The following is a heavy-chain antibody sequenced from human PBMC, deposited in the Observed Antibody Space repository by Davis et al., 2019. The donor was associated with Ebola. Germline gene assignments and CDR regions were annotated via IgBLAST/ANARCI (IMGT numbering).Heavy chain of an antibody. Sequence: AASVKVSCKASTYTFSTYTISWVRQAPGQGLEWMGWIRAYSGNTNYAQNLQDRITMTTDTSTSTAYMELRSLRSDDTAVYYCAAGEEQWLVGAGTNYYYDMSVWGRGTTVTVSS. CDR3: AAGEEQWLVGAGTNYYYDMSV. CDR1: TYTFSTYT. D-gene: IGHD6-19*01. V-gene: IGHV1-18*01. J-gene: IGHJ6*04. CDR2: IRAYSGNT.